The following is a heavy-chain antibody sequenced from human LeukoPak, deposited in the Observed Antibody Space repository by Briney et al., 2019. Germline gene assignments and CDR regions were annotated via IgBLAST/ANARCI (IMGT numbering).Heavy chain of an antibody. CDR3: ARLSATTKYFGAFDI. D-gene: IGHD3-9*01. V-gene: IGHV5-51*01. CDR2: IYPGDSDT. Sequence: TGGSLKISCKGSGYRFTSDWIGWVRQMPGKGLEWMGIIYPGDSDTRCSPSFQGQVTFSADKSISTAYLQWSSLKASDTAMYYCARLSATTKYFGAFDIWGQGTMVTVSS. CDR1: GYRFTSDW. J-gene: IGHJ3*02.